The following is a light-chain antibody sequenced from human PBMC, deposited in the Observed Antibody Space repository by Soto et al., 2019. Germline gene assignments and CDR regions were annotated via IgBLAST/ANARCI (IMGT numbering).Light chain of an antibody. CDR3: SSYTSSSTLLNV. Sequence: SVLTQPASVSGSPGQSVTLSFTGTNSDVGGYNYVSWYQQHPGKAPKLMIYDVSNRPSGVSNRFSGSKSGNTASLTISGLRAEDEADYYCSSYTSSSTLLNVFGTGTKVTVL. V-gene: IGLV2-14*01. J-gene: IGLJ1*01. CDR2: DVS. CDR1: NSDVGGYNY.